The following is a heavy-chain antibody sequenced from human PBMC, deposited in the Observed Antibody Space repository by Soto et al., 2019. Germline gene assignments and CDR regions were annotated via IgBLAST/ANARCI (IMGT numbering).Heavy chain of an antibody. V-gene: IGHV4-39*02. D-gene: IGHD1-7*01. CDR2: IYYSGST. J-gene: IGHJ3*02. Sequence: PSETLSLTCTVSGVSIRSSSYYWGWIRQPPGKGLEWIGTIYYSGSTYYNPSLKSRVTISVDTSKNHFSLNLSSVTAADTAVYYCANKQTGTTSAFDIWGQGTMVTVSS. CDR1: GVSIRSSSYY. CDR3: ANKQTGTTSAFDI.